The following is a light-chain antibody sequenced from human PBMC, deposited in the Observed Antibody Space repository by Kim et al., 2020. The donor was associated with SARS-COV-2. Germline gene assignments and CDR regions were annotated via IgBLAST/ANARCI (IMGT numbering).Light chain of an antibody. CDR2: GAS. V-gene: IGKV3-15*01. Sequence: EIVMTQSPATLSVSPGERATLSCRASQSVSGNLAWYQQRPGQAPRLLIYGASTRATGIPARFSGSGSGTEFTLTISSLQSEDFAVYYCQQYSNWPPITFGQGTRLEIK. CDR1: QSVSGN. CDR3: QQYSNWPPIT. J-gene: IGKJ5*01.